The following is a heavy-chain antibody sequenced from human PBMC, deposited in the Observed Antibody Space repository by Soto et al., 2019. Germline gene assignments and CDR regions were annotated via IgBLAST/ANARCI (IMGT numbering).Heavy chain of an antibody. D-gene: IGHD3-10*01. V-gene: IGHV3-23*01. CDR3: AKDRGYYYGSGPGFDP. J-gene: IGHJ5*02. CDR2: ISGSGGST. CDR1: GFTFSSYA. Sequence: GGSLRLSCAASGFTFSSYAMSWVRQAPGKGLEWVSAISGSGGSTYYADSVKGRFTISRDNSKNTLYLQMNSLRAEDTAVYYCAKDRGYYYGSGPGFDPWGQGTLVTVSS.